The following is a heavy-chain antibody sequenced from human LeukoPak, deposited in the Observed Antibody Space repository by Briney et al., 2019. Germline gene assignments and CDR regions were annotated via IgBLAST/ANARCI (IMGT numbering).Heavy chain of an antibody. CDR2: INHSGST. V-gene: IGHV4-34*01. CDR1: GGSFSGYY. CDR3: ARTSGIAAAGMDY. Sequence: PSETLSLTCAVYGGSFSGYYWSWIRQPPGEGLEWIGEINHSGSTNYNPSLKSRVTISVDTSKNQFSLKLSSVTAADTAVYYCARTSGIAAAGMDYWGQGTLVTVSS. J-gene: IGHJ4*02. D-gene: IGHD6-13*01.